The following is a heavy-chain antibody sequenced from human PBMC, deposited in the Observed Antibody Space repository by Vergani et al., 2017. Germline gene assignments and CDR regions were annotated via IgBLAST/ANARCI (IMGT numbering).Heavy chain of an antibody. CDR3: ARFRGPDIVGTAFDF. Sequence: QAQLQESGPGLVKPSETLSLTCHVFGVSVTDYNCNWIRQAPGKGLEWIGSLSTTGGATHASHNPSLKSRVSISVDTSKSQFSLRLNSVTAADTAVYYCARFRGPDIVGTAFDFWAQGTLVTVSS. V-gene: IGHV4-4*09. CDR1: GVSVTDYN. J-gene: IGHJ4*02. CDR2: LSTTGGA. D-gene: IGHD5-12*01.